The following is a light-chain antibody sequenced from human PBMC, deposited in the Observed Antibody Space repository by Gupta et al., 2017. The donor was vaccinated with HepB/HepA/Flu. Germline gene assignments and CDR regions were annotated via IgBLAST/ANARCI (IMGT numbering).Light chain of an antibody. CDR1: NSDVGHSDF. Sequence: QSALTQPPSASGSPGQSVTISCTGSNSDVGHSDFVSWYQQYPGKPPRLIIFEVYKRPSGVPDRFSGSTSGNTASLTVSGLQAEDEADYYCFAYAGANNYVFGTGTTVTV. J-gene: IGLJ1*01. CDR2: EVY. V-gene: IGLV2-8*01. CDR3: FAYAGANNYV.